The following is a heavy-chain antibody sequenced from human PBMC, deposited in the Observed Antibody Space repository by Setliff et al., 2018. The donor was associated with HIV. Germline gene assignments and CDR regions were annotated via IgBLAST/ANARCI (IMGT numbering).Heavy chain of an antibody. CDR2: IKLDGSEK. J-gene: IGHJ4*02. V-gene: IGHV3-7*01. Sequence: LRLSCAVSGFTFSNYWMSWVRQAPGKGLEWVASIKLDGSEKYYVDSVKGLFTISRDDLKNSLYLQMNTLRAEDTAVYYCARYLWSSAPRDYWGQGTLVTVSS. CDR1: GFTFSNYW. D-gene: IGHD3-10*01. CDR3: ARYLWSSAPRDY.